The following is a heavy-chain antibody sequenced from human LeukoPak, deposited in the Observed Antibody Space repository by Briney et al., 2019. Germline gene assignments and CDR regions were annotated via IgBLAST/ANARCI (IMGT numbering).Heavy chain of an antibody. V-gene: IGHV3-7*01. Sequence: GGSLRLSCAASGSTFSSYWMSWVRQAPGKGLEWVANIKQDGSEKYYLDSVKGRFTISRDNAKNSLYLQMNSLRAEDTAVYYCAREEATVADYWGQGTLVTVSS. CDR2: IKQDGSEK. CDR3: AREEATVADY. J-gene: IGHJ4*02. D-gene: IGHD4-11*01. CDR1: GSTFSSYW.